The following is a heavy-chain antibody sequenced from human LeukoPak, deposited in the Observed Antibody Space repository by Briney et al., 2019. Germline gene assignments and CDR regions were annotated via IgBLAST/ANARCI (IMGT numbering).Heavy chain of an antibody. Sequence: GGSLRLSCAASGFTFSSYGMHWVRQAPGKGLEWVAFIRYDGSNKYYADSVKGRFTLSRDNSKNTLYLQMNSLRAEDTAVYYCAREIGDYLYYYGMDVWGQGTTVTVSS. V-gene: IGHV3-30*02. J-gene: IGHJ6*02. D-gene: IGHD4-17*01. CDR1: GFTFSSYG. CDR2: IRYDGSNK. CDR3: AREIGDYLYYYGMDV.